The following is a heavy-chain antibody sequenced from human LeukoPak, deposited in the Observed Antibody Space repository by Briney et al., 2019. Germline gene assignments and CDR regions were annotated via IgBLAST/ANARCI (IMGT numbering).Heavy chain of an antibody. CDR3: ARARLSMVRGVTSWFDP. J-gene: IGHJ5*02. CDR1: GYTFTSYG. V-gene: IGHV1-18*01. Sequence: ASVKVSCKASGYTFTSYGISWVRQAPGQGLEWMGWISVYNGNTNYAQKLQGRVTMTTDTSTSTAYMELRSLRSEDTAVYYCARARLSMVRGVTSWFDPWGQGTLVTVSS. CDR2: ISVYNGNT. D-gene: IGHD3-10*01.